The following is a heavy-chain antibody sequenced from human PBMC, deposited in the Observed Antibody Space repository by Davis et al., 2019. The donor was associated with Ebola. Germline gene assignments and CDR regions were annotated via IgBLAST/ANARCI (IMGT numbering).Heavy chain of an antibody. V-gene: IGHV4-61*08. J-gene: IGHJ4*02. CDR3: ARSGNYFLDY. Sequence: MPSETLSLTCTVSGGSISSGGYYWSWIRQHPGKGLEWIGYIYYSGSTNYNPSLKSRVTISVDTSKNQFSLKLSSVTAADTAVYYCARSGNYFLDYWGQGTLVTVSS. CDR2: IYYSGST. CDR1: GGSISSGGYY. D-gene: IGHD2/OR15-2a*01.